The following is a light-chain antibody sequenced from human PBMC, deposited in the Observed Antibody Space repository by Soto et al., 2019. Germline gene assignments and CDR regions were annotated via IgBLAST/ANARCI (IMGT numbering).Light chain of an antibody. J-gene: IGKJ1*01. CDR3: QQYKTYS. Sequence: EIVLTQSPGTLSLSPGESATLSCRASQRVSGTYLAWYQRKPGQAPRLLIYGASTRATGIPARFSGSGSGTEFTLTISSLQPDDFATYYCQQYKTYSSGQLTKGDIK. V-gene: IGKV3-20*01. CDR1: QRVSGTY. CDR2: GAS.